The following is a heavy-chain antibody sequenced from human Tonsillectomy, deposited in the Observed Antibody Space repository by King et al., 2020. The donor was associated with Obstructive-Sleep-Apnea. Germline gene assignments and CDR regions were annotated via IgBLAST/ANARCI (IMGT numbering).Heavy chain of an antibody. Sequence: HVQLVESGGGVVQPGRSRRLSCAASGFTFSNYGMHWVRQAPGKGLEWVAVISDDGSHEYYADSVKGRFTISRDNSKNTLYLQMNSLRTEDTAVYYCAKSPYGDASMFYDYGMDVWGQGATVTVSS. J-gene: IGHJ6*02. CDR2: ISDDGSHE. CDR3: AKSPYGDASMFYDYGMDV. V-gene: IGHV3-30*18. D-gene: IGHD4-17*01. CDR1: GFTFSNYG.